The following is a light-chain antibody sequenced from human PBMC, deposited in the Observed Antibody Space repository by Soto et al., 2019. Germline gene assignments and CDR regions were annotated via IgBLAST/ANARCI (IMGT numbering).Light chain of an antibody. J-gene: IGKJ1*01. V-gene: IGKV1-39*01. CDR1: QSISSY. Sequence: DIQMTQSPSSVSASVRARVTITCPASQSISSYLNWYQQKPGKAPKLLIYAASSLQSGVPSRFSGSGSGTDFTLTSSRLQPEDFATYYCQQSYSTWTFGQGTKVDIK. CDR3: QQSYSTWT. CDR2: AAS.